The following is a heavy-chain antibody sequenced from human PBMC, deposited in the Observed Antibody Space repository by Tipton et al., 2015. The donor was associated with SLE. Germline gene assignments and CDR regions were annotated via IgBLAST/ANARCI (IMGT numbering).Heavy chain of an antibody. V-gene: IGHV3-23*03. CDR1: GFSFTSYA. J-gene: IGHJ4*02. Sequence: SLRLSCAASGFSFTSYAMNWVRQAPGKGLEWVSLIHSAGSTSYADSVKGRFTVSRDTSKNTLYLQMNSLRAEDTAVYYCAKDTDFDYWGQGSLVTVSS. CDR2: IHSAGST. CDR3: AKDTDFDY.